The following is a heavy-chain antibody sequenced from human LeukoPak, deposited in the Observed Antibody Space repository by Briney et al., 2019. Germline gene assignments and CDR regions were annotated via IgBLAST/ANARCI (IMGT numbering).Heavy chain of an antibody. D-gene: IGHD6-6*01. V-gene: IGHV1-8*01. CDR2: MNPNSGNT. CDR1: GYTFTSYD. CDR3: ARALYSSSIRFYYYMDV. Sequence: ASVKDSCKASGYTFTSYDINWVRQATGQGLEWMGWMNPNSGNTGYAQKFQGRVTMTRNTSISTAYMELSSLRSEDTAVYYCARALYSSSIRFYYYMDVWGKGTTVTVSS. J-gene: IGHJ6*03.